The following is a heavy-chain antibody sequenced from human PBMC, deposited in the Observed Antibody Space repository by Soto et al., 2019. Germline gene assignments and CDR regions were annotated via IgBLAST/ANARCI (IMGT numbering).Heavy chain of an antibody. D-gene: IGHD3-22*01. CDR2: IKQDGSEK. J-gene: IGHJ4*02. V-gene: IGHV3-7*01. CDR1: GFTLSSYW. CDR3: ARARYDSSAYYYGYFDY. Sequence: PGGSLRLSCAASGFTLSSYWMSWVRQAPGKGLEWVANIKQDGSEKYYVDSGKGRFTISRENSKNTLYLQINSLRAEDTAVYYCARARYDSSAYYYGYFDYWGQGTLVTVSS.